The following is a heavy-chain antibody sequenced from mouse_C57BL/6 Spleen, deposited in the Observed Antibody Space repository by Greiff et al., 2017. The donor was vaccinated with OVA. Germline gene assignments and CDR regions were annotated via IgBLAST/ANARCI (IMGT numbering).Heavy chain of an antibody. CDR1: GYTFTSYW. J-gene: IGHJ2*01. CDR3: AMDYDGYYGYFDY. Sequence: QVHVKQSGAELVKPGASVKVSCKASGYTFTSYWMHWVKQRPGQGLEWIGRIHPSDSDTNYNQKFKGKATLTVDKSSSTAYMQLSSLTSEDSAVYYCAMDYDGYYGYFDYWGQGTTLTVSS. D-gene: IGHD2-3*01. V-gene: IGHV1-74*01. CDR2: IHPSDSDT.